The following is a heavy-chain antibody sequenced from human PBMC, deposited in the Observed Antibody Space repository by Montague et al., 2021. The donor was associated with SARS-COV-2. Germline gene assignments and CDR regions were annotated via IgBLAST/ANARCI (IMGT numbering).Heavy chain of an antibody. CDR1: GGSISSSSYY. CDR3: ARRLPQWLRLEAYFDY. CDR2: IYYSGST. J-gene: IGHJ4*02. Sequence: SETLSLTCTVSGGSISSSSYYWGWIRQPPGKGLEWIGSIYYSGSTYYNPSLKSRVTISVDTSKNQFSLKLSSVTAADTAVYYCARRLPQWLRLEAYFDYWGQGTLVTVSS. V-gene: IGHV4-39*01. D-gene: IGHD5-12*01.